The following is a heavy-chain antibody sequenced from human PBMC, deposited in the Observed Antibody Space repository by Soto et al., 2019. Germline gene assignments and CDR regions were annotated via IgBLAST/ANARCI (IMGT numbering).Heavy chain of an antibody. D-gene: IGHD3-10*01. CDR2: NSAYNGNT. J-gene: IGHJ4*02. V-gene: IGHV1-18*01. CDR1: GYAFSSYG. Sequence: QVQLEQSGPEVKKPGASVKVSCKAAGYAFSSYGISWVRQAPGQGLEWMGWNSAYNGNTNSAQKFQGRVSLTTDTSTSTAYMELRSLRSDDTAVYYCARDISLVRGISADWGQGTLVTVSS. CDR3: ARDISLVRGISAD.